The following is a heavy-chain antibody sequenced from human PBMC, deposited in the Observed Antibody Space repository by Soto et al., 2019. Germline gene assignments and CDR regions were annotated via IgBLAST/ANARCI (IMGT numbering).Heavy chain of an antibody. CDR3: TRGQYDSSGYFPLLDQR. Sequence: GGSLRLSCTASGFTFGDYAMSWFRQAPGKGLEWVGFIRSKAYGGTTEYAASVKGRFTISRDDSKSIAYLQMNSLKTEDTAVYYCTRGQYDSSGYFPLLDQRWGQGTLVTVSS. D-gene: IGHD3-22*01. CDR2: IRSKAYGGTT. V-gene: IGHV3-49*03. J-gene: IGHJ4*02. CDR1: GFTFGDYA.